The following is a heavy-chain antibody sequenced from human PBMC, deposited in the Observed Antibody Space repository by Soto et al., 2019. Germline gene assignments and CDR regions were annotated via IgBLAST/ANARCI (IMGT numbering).Heavy chain of an antibody. CDR2: ISYDGSNK. Sequence: QVQLVESGGGVVQPGTSLRLSCSASGLTFSSYAMHWVRQAPGKGLEWVAFISYDGSNKYYADSVKGRFTISRDNSKNTLYLQMNSLRAEDTAVYSCARPRYPNYYYYGMDVWGQGTTVTVSS. D-gene: IGHD2-2*01. CDR1: GLTFSSYA. CDR3: ARPRYPNYYYYGMDV. J-gene: IGHJ6*02. V-gene: IGHV3-30-3*01.